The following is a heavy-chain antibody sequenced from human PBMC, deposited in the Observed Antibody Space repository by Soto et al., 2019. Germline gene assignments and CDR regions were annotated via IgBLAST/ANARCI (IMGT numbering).Heavy chain of an antibody. CDR2: IFHDGTA. CDR3: ARLVYDTRLNYMYFDF. Sequence: SETLSLTCAVSGVSISSGNWWTWVRQSPQRGLEYIGEIFHDGTANYYPSFERRVAISVDTSKNQFSLKLTSVTAADTAIYLGARLVYDTRLNYMYFDFWGQGTLVTGSS. CDR1: GVSISSGNW. D-gene: IGHD3-10*01. J-gene: IGHJ4*02. V-gene: IGHV4-4*02.